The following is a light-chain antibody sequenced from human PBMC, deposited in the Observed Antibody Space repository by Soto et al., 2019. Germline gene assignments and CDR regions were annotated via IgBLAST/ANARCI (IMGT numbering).Light chain of an antibody. J-gene: IGLJ1*01. Sequence: QCVLTQPASASGTAGQRVTISCSGSSSNIGSNYVYWYQQLPGTAPKLLIYRNNQRPSGVPDRFSGSKSGTSASLAISGLRSEDEADYYCAAWDDSLSGYVFGTGTKVTVL. V-gene: IGLV1-47*01. CDR2: RNN. CDR1: SSNIGSNY. CDR3: AAWDDSLSGYV.